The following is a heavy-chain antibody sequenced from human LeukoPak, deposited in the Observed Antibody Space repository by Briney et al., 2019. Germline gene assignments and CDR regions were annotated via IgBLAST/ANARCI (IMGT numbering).Heavy chain of an antibody. D-gene: IGHD1-1*01. Sequence: GESLKISCEGSGYSFTSYWIGWVRQMPGKGLEWMGFIYPGDSDARYSPSFQGQVTISADKSITTAYLQWSSLSASDSATYYCARPRSGWKDGSRDAFDIWGQGTMVTVSS. J-gene: IGHJ3*02. V-gene: IGHV5-51*01. CDR2: IYPGDSDA. CDR1: GYSFTSYW. CDR3: ARPRSGWKDGSRDAFDI.